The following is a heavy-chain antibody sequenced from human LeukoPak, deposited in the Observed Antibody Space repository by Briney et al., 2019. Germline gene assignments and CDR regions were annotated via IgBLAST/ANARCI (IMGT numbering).Heavy chain of an antibody. J-gene: IGHJ3*02. CDR2: INPSGGST. Sequence: GASVKVSCKASGYTFTSYYMHWVRQAPGQGLEWMGIINPSGGSTSYAQKFQGRVTMTRDMSTSTVYMELSSLRSEDTAVYYCAIEVVPAAARSNAFDIWGQGTMVTVST. CDR1: GYTFTSYY. V-gene: IGHV1-46*01. CDR3: AIEVVPAAARSNAFDI. D-gene: IGHD2-2*01.